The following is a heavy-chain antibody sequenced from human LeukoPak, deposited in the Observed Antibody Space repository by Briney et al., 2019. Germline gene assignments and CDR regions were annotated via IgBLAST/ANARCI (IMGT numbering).Heavy chain of an antibody. V-gene: IGHV3-21*01. CDR2: ISERSVYI. CDR3: ARGPYSSGSSADY. J-gene: IGHJ4*02. CDR1: GFTFSNYC. Sequence: GGSLRLSCAASGFTFSNYCMNWVRQAPGKGLEGVSSISERSVYIYYADSVKGRFTISRDNAKNSLYLQMNSLRAEDTAVYYCARGPYSSGSSADYWGQGTLVTVSS. D-gene: IGHD6-19*01.